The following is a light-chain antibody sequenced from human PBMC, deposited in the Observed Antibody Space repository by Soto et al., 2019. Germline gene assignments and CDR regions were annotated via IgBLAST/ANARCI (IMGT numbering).Light chain of an antibody. CDR3: QQIYSDPLT. CDR2: DAS. V-gene: IGKV1-39*01. J-gene: IGKJ4*02. CDR1: QSITTY. Sequence: DIQMTQSPSSLSASVGDRVTITCRASQSITTYLNWYRQKPGKAPKLLIYDASSLQSGVPSRFSGSGSETEFTLSISSLQPEDFATYFCQQIYSDPLTFGGGTKVEIK.